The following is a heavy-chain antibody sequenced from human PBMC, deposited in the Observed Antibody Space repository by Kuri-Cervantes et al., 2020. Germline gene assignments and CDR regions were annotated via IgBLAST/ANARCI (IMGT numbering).Heavy chain of an antibody. CDR2: IIPIFGTA. Sequence: SVKVSCKASGGTFSSYAISWVRQAPGQGLEWMGEIIPIFGTANYAQKFQGRVTITSDESTSTAYMELSSLRSEDTAVYYCAREGLITGTTRPYYYYYYGMDVWGQGTTVTVSS. CDR1: GGTFSSYA. V-gene: IGHV1-69*13. CDR3: AREGLITGTTRPYYYYYYGMDV. D-gene: IGHD1-20*01. J-gene: IGHJ6*02.